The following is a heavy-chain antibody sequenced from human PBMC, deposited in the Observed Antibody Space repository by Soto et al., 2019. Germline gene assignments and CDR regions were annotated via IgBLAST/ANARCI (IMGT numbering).Heavy chain of an antibody. Sequence: EEQLVESGGGLVQPGGSLRLSCVGSGFAFSNYSMNWVRQAPGKGLEWVSYIRSSGSPTYYAGSVKGRFTISRDNAKKSLYLQMNSLRAEDTAVYYCAIMTSSLSPGRWGQGTLVTVSS. J-gene: IGHJ4*02. CDR3: AIMTSSLSPGR. CDR1: GFAFSNYS. CDR2: IRSSGSPT. D-gene: IGHD2-2*01. V-gene: IGHV3-48*01.